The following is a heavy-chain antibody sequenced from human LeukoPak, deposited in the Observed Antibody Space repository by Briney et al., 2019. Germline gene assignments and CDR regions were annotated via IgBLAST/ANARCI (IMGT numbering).Heavy chain of an antibody. J-gene: IGHJ4*02. D-gene: IGHD3-22*01. Sequence: GPSLVKPTPTLILTCTFSGFSLTTRGICVSWIRQPPGKALEWLARIDWDDDKFYNTSLKTRLTISKDTSKNQVVLTMTNMDPVDTATYYCARTGCYYDSSGYSYWGQGTLVTVSS. CDR3: ARTGCYYDSSGYSY. CDR2: IDWDDDK. V-gene: IGHV2-70*17. CDR1: GFSLTTRGIC.